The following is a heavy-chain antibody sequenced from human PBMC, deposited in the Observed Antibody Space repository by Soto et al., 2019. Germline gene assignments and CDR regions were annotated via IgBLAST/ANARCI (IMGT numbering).Heavy chain of an antibody. CDR2: ISGSGGST. D-gene: IGHD4-17*01. CDR1: GFTFSSYA. J-gene: IGHJ6*02. Sequence: EVPLLESGGGLVQPGGSLRLSCAASGFTFSSYAMSWVRQAPGKGPEWVSAISGSGGSTYYADSVKGRFTISRDNSKNTLYLQMNSLRAEDTAVYYCAKDLNRLQGDYGYYYYYGMDVWGQGTTVTVSS. CDR3: AKDLNRLQGDYGYYYYYGMDV. V-gene: IGHV3-23*01.